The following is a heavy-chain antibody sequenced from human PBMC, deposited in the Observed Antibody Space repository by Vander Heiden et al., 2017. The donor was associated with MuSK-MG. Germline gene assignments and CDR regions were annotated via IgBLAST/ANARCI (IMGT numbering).Heavy chain of an antibody. CDR3: GITFYGSGSYRV. D-gene: IGHD3-10*01. J-gene: IGHJ6*02. CDR2: IYYSRST. CDR1: GGSISSYY. Sequence: QVQLQESGPGLVKPSETLSLTCTVSGGSISSYYWSWIRQPPGKGLEWIGYIYYSRSTNYNSSLKSRVTISVDTSKNKFSLKLSSVTAADTAVYCCGITFYGSGSYRVWGQGTTVTVS. V-gene: IGHV4-59*01.